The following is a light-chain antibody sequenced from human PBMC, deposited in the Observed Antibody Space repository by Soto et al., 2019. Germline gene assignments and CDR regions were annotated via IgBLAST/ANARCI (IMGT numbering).Light chain of an antibody. CDR3: QQYNNWPIT. Sequence: EIVMTQSPATLSVSPGERATLSCRASHSFSSNLAWYQQKRGQAPRLLIYGGSTRATGIPARFSCSGSGTEFTLTINSLQSEDFAVYYCQQYNNWPITFGQGTRLEIK. V-gene: IGKV3-15*01. CDR2: GGS. CDR1: HSFSSN. J-gene: IGKJ5*01.